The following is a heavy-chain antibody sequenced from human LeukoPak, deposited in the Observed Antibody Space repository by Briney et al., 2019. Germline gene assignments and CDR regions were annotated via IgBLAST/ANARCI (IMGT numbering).Heavy chain of an antibody. Sequence: GGSLRLSCAASGLAFSAYKMHWVRQAPGKGLVWVSHINSDGSWTSYADSVKGRFTISKDNAKNTVYLQMNNLRAEDTAVYYCVSFYETYWGRGTLVTVSS. CDR1: GLAFSAYK. CDR3: VSFYETY. D-gene: IGHD2-2*01. J-gene: IGHJ4*02. CDR2: INSDGSWT. V-gene: IGHV3-74*01.